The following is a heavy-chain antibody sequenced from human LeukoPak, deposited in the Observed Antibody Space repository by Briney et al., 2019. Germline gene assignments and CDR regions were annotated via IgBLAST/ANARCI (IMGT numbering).Heavy chain of an antibody. V-gene: IGHV4-61*02. Sequence: PSETLSLTCRVSGDSISSGTYYWNWIRQPAGKGLEWIGRIYTGGSTNYNPSLRSRVTISLEKSKSQFFLKLGSVTAADTAVYYCAWHYDFWSGRPTYYFDYWGQGTLVTVSS. D-gene: IGHD3-3*01. CDR3: AWHYDFWSGRPTYYFDY. J-gene: IGHJ4*02. CDR2: IYTGGST. CDR1: GDSISSGTYY.